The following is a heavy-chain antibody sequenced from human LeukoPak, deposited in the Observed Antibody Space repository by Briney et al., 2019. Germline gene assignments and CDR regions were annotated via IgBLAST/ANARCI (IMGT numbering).Heavy chain of an antibody. D-gene: IGHD6-13*01. CDR2: INSDGSST. V-gene: IGHV3-74*01. CDR3: AREGVAAADTYFDY. Sequence: GGSLRFSCAASGFTFSSYWMHWVRHAPGKGLVWVSRINSDGSSTSYADPVKGRFTISRDNAKNTLYLQMTSLRAEDTAVYYCAREGVAAADTYFDYWGQGTLVTVSS. J-gene: IGHJ4*02. CDR1: GFTFSSYW.